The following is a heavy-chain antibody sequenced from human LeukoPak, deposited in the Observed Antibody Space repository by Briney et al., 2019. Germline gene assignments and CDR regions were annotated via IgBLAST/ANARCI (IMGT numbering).Heavy chain of an antibody. CDR3: ASTDMVMGYYFDY. D-gene: IGHD5-12*01. J-gene: IGHJ4*02. CDR2: IIPIFGTA. V-gene: IGHV1-69*05. Sequence: SVKVSCKASGGTFSSYAISWVRQAPGQGLEWMGRIIPIFGTANYAQKFQGRVTITTDESTSTAYMELSSLRSEDTAVYYCASTDMVMGYYFDYWGQGTLVSVSS. CDR1: GGTFSSYA.